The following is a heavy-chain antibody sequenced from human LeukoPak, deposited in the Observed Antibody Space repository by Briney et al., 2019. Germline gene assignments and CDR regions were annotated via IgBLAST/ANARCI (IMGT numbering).Heavy chain of an antibody. CDR3: ASGGYSYGYVH. D-gene: IGHD5-18*01. CDR2: TYYSGST. CDR1: GGSISSYY. Sequence: SETLSLTCTVSGGSISSYYWSWIRQPPGKGLEWIGYTYYSGSTNYNPSLKSRVTISVDTSKNQFSLKLSSVTAADTAVYYCASGGYSYGYVHWGQGTLVTVSS. J-gene: IGHJ4*02. V-gene: IGHV4-59*01.